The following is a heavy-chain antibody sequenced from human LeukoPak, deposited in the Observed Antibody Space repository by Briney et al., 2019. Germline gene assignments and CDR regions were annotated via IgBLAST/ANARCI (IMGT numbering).Heavy chain of an antibody. V-gene: IGHV3-66*04. CDR2: IYSGGST. Sequence: GGSLRLSCADSGFTVSSNYMSWVRQAPGKGLEWVSVIYSGGSTYYADSVKGRFTISKNNSKNTLYLQMNSLRAEDTAVYYCSRPRIGYDSSTYYFDYWGQGTLVTVSS. D-gene: IGHD3-22*01. CDR3: SRPRIGYDSSTYYFDY. J-gene: IGHJ4*02. CDR1: GFTVSSNY.